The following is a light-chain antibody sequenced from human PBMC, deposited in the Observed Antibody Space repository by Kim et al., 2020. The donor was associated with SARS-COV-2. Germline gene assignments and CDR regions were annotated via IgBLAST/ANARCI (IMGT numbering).Light chain of an antibody. V-gene: IGKV1-NL1*01. CDR3: QQSHGTPWT. J-gene: IGKJ1*01. CDR2: AAS. Sequence: VGETVTITCRASPGISNSLAWYQQKPGQAPKLLVFAASKLPSGVPSRFSGSGSGTTYTLTITSLQPEDFGTFYCQQSHGTPWTFGQGTKVDIK. CDR1: PGISNS.